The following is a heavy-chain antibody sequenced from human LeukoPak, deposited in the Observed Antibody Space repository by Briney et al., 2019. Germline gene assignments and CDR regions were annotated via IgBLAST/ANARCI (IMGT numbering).Heavy chain of an antibody. D-gene: IGHD2-15*01. CDR3: AKASGQYLDY. J-gene: IGHJ4*02. Sequence: GGSLRLSCAASGFTFSSYNMNWVRQAPGKGLEWVSSISTSSIYIYYADSVKGRFTISRDNAKNSLYLQMNSLRAEDTAVYYCAKASGQYLDYWGQGTLVTVSS. V-gene: IGHV3-21*01. CDR2: ISTSSIYI. CDR1: GFTFSSYN.